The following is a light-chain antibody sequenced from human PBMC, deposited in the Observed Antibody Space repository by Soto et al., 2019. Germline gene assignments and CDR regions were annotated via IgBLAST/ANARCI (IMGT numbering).Light chain of an antibody. CDR2: SSS. CDR3: QQTYLTPIT. V-gene: IGKV1-39*01. CDR1: QTINNN. J-gene: IGKJ5*01. Sequence: DIEMTQSPSSLSASVGDRVTIYCRTSQTINNNLNWYQQRPGKAPKLLIYSSSSLLSGVPPRFSGSGSGTDFTLTISSLQPEDFATYFCQQTYLTPITFGQGTRLDSK.